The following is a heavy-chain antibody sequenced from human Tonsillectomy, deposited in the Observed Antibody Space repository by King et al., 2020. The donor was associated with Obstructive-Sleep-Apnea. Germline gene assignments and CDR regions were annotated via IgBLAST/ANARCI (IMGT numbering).Heavy chain of an antibody. D-gene: IGHD6-13*01. CDR2: ISAYNGNT. J-gene: IGHJ4*02. V-gene: IGHV1-18*04. CDR3: ARDRQQLVDY. Sequence: QLVQSGAEVKKPGASVKVSCKASGYSFTMYGFSWVRQAPGQALEWMGKISAYNGNTNYAQNLQGRVSMTTDTSTSTACLELTGLISYDTAVYYCARDRQQLVDYWGQGTLVTVSS. CDR1: GYSFTMYG.